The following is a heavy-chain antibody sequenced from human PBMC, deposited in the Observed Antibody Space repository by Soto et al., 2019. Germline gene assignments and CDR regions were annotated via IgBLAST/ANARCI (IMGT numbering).Heavy chain of an antibody. Sequence: QVQLQESGPGLVKPSQSLSLTCTVSGGSITSDDYYWSWIRQPPGRGLEWIGYIFYSGSTHYNPSLKSRFIISLATSKKQVSLKLSSVTAADTAVYYCASANCGGDCSSRHDRYYFESWGQGTLVTVSS. D-gene: IGHD2-21*02. V-gene: IGHV4-30-4*01. J-gene: IGHJ4*02. CDR2: IFYSGST. CDR1: GGSITSDDYY. CDR3: ASANCGGDCSSRHDRYYFES.